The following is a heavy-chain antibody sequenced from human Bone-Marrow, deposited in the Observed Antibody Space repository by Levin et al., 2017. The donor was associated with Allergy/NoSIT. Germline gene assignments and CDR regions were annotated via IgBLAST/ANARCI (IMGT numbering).Heavy chain of an antibody. CDR3: ARVGAYSSTFDM. CDR2: INPNSGGT. V-gene: IGHV1-2*02. Sequence: GESLKISCKASGYTFSGYYMHWVRQAPGQGLEWMGWINPNSGGTKYAQKFQGRVTMTRDTSISTAYMELSRLRSDDTAVYYCARVGAYSSTFDMWGQGTMVTVSS. J-gene: IGHJ3*02. D-gene: IGHD6-19*01. CDR1: GYTFSGYY.